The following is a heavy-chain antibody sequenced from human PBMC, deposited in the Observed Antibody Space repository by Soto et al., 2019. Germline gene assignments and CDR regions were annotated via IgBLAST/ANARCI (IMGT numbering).Heavy chain of an antibody. D-gene: IGHD4-17*01. V-gene: IGHV3-30*18. CDR2: ISYDGSNK. CDR1: GFTFSSYG. J-gene: IGHJ4*02. CDR3: AKESYMWVTTDYYFDY. Sequence: PGGSLRLSCAASGFTFSSYGMRWVRQAPGKGLEWVAVISYDGSNKYYADSVKGRFTISRDNSKNTLYLQMNSLRAEDTAVYYCAKESYMWVTTDYYFDYWGQGTLVTVSS.